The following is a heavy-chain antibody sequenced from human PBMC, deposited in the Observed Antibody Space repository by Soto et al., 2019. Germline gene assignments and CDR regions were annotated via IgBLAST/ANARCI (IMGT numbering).Heavy chain of an antibody. D-gene: IGHD3-3*01. Sequence: GGSLRLSCSASGFTFSSYAMHWVRQAPGKGLEYVSAISSNGGSTYYADSVKGRFTISRDNSKNTLYLQMSSLRAEDTAVYYCVKRSTYYDFWSGYPDYWGQGTLVTVSS. V-gene: IGHV3-64D*06. J-gene: IGHJ4*02. CDR3: VKRSTYYDFWSGYPDY. CDR2: ISSNGGST. CDR1: GFTFSSYA.